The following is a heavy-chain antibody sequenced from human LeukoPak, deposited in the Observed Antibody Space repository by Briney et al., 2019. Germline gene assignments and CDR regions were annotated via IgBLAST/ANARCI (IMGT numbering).Heavy chain of an antibody. CDR1: GYTYTSYG. J-gene: IGHJ4*02. V-gene: IGHV1-2*06. D-gene: IGHD3-10*01. Sequence: GASVKVSCKAFGYTYTSYGISWVRQAPGQGLEWMGRINPNSGGTNYAQKFQGRVTMTRDTSISTAYMELSRLRSDDTAVYYCARVGVLGSGSYYFDYWGQGTLVTVSS. CDR3: ARVGVLGSGSYYFDY. CDR2: INPNSGGT.